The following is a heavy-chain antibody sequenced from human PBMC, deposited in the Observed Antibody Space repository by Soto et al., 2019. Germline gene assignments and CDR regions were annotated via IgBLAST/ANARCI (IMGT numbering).Heavy chain of an antibody. CDR3: AREIGYYYDSSGYPWFDP. J-gene: IGHJ5*02. Sequence: GGSLRLSCAAPGFTFSSYAMHWVRQAPGKGLEWVAVISYDGSNKYYADSVKGRFTISRDNSKNTLYLQMNSLRAEDTAVYYCAREIGYYYDSSGYPWFDPWGQGTLVTVSS. D-gene: IGHD3-22*01. CDR2: ISYDGSNK. CDR1: GFTFSSYA. V-gene: IGHV3-30-3*01.